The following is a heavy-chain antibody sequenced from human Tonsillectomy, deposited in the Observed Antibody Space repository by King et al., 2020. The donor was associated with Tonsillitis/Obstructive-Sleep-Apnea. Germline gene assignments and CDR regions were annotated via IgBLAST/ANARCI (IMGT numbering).Heavy chain of an antibody. CDR3: TRTPYVWGSDRYYYGLDV. CDR1: GFTFGDYS. CDR2: IRSKAYGGTT. J-gene: IGHJ6*02. V-gene: IGHV3-49*04. Sequence: VQLVESGGGLEQPGRSLRLSCEGSGFTFGDYSMTWVRQAPGRGLEWVGLIRSKAYGGTTEYAASVKGRFTMSRDDSKSTAYLQMNSLKIEDTGVYYCTRTPYVWGSDRYYYGLDVWGQGTTVTVSS. D-gene: IGHD3-16*02.